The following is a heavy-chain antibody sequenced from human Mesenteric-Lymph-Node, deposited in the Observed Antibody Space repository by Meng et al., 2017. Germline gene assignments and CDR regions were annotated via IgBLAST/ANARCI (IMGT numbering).Heavy chain of an antibody. CDR1: GGSISSGSYY. Sequence: SETLSLTCTVSGGSISSGSYYWSWIRQPAGKGLEWIGRIYTSGSTNYNPSLKSRVTISVDTSKNQFSLKLSSVTAADTAVYYCASSGYYLPYYFDYWGQGTLVTVSS. CDR3: ASSGYYLPYYFDY. V-gene: IGHV4-61*02. CDR2: IYTSGST. J-gene: IGHJ4*02. D-gene: IGHD3-22*01.